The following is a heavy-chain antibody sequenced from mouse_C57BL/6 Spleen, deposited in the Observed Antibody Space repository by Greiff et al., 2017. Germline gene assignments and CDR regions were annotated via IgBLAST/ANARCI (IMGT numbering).Heavy chain of an antibody. CDR1: GYSIPSGYY. V-gene: IGHV3-6*01. CDR3: AREDYSYAMDY. CDR2: ISYDGSN. J-gene: IGHJ4*01. D-gene: IGHD1-1*01. Sequence: ESGPGLVKPSQSLSLTCSVTGYSIPSGYYWNWIRQFPGNKLEWMGYISYDGSNNYNPSLKNRISITRDTSKNQFFLKLNSVTTEDTATYYCAREDYSYAMDYWGQGTSVTVSS.